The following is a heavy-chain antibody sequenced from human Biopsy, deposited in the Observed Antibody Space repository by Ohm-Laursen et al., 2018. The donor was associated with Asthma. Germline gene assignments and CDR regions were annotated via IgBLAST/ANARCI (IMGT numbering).Heavy chain of an antibody. D-gene: IGHD3-22*01. Sequence: SQTLSLTCTVSGGSIGIYYWGWIRQPPGKGLEYIGYTHYSGTTNTDPSLTGRVTMSVDTSKNQFSLKVTSVTAADTAVYFCARVRGAFYESSVKNAFDVWGQGTMVTVS. CDR3: ARVRGAFYESSVKNAFDV. V-gene: IGHV4-59*01. J-gene: IGHJ3*01. CDR2: THYSGTT. CDR1: GGSIGIYY.